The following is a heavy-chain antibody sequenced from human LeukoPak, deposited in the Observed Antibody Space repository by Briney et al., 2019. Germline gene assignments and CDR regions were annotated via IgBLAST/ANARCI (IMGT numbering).Heavy chain of an antibody. Sequence: SETLSLTCTVSGGSISSYYWSWIRQPPGKGLEWIGYIYYSGSTNYNPSLKSRVTISVDTSKNQFSLKLSSVTAADTAVYYCARQGAIFGVVIIGYFDYWGQGTLVTVSS. CDR2: IYYSGST. CDR3: ARQGAIFGVVIIGYFDY. D-gene: IGHD3-3*01. V-gene: IGHV4-59*08. J-gene: IGHJ4*02. CDR1: GGSISSYY.